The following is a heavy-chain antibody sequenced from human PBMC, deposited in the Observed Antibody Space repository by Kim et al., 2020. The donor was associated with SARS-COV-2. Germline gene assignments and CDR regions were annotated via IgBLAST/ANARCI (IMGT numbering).Heavy chain of an antibody. J-gene: IGHJ4*02. CDR3: ARAPSMIVVVITPDFDY. Sequence: YSQKCQGRVTITRDTSASTAYMELSSLRSEDTAVYYCARAPSMIVVVITPDFDYWGQGTLVTVSS. D-gene: IGHD3-22*01. V-gene: IGHV1-3*01.